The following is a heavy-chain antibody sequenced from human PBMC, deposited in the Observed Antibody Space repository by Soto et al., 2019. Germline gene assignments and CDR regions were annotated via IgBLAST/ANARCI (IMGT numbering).Heavy chain of an antibody. V-gene: IGHV3-33*01. CDR1: GFTFSSYG. Sequence: QVQLVESGGGVVQPGRSLRLSCAASGFTFSSYGMHWVRQAPGKGLEWVAVIWYDGSYKYYADSVKSRFTISRDNSKNTLYLQMNSLRAEDTAVYYCARERGVYYDILTGYSSGVGMDVWGQGTTVTVSS. D-gene: IGHD3-9*01. J-gene: IGHJ6*02. CDR3: ARERGVYYDILTGYSSGVGMDV. CDR2: IWYDGSYK.